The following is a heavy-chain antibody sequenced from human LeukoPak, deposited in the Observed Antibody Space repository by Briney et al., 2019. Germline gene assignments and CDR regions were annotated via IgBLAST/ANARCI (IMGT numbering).Heavy chain of an antibody. D-gene: IGHD6-13*01. CDR2: IGGSGGKT. Sequence: PGGSVRLFCAASGFTLTSYSVRWVRHAPGGGLEWVSGIGGSGGKTYYADLVKGRFTISRDNPKNPLQLQMNTLKAQATAVYYCAKEYTNGWFTSLNWGQGTLVTVSS. V-gene: IGHV3-23*01. CDR1: GFTLTSYS. CDR3: AKEYTNGWFTSLN. J-gene: IGHJ4*02.